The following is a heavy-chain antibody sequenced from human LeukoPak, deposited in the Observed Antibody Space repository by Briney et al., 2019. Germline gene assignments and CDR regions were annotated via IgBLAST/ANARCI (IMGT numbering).Heavy chain of an antibody. CDR1: GFMFSSNW. V-gene: IGHV3-23*01. D-gene: IGHD1-26*01. CDR2: ISGSGGST. J-gene: IGHJ5*02. Sequence: GGSLRLSCAASGFMFSSNWMSWVRLAPGKGLEWVSAISGSGGSTYYADSVKGRFTISRDNSKNTLYLQMNSLRAEDTAVYYCAKILGLGISWFDPWGQGTLVTVSS. CDR3: AKILGLGISWFDP.